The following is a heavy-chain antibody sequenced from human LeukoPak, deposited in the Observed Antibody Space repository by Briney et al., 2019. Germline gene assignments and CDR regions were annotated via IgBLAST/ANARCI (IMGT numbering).Heavy chain of an antibody. CDR3: AKATYCSSASCKPGLYYYYYMDV. Sequence: GGSLRLSCAASGFTFSDYTMSWVRQTPEKGLEWVSALSGSGGSTYYADSVKGRFTISRDNSKNTLYLQMNSLRAEDTAVYYCAKATYCSSASCKPGLYYYYYMDVWGKGTTVTVSS. CDR1: GFTFSDYT. V-gene: IGHV3-23*01. D-gene: IGHD2-2*01. CDR2: LSGSGGST. J-gene: IGHJ6*03.